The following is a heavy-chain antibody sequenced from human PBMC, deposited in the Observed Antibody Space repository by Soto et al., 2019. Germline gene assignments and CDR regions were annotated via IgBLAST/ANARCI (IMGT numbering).Heavy chain of an antibody. D-gene: IGHD4-17*01. CDR1: SGSMSSSNW. CDR3: VKSGDYYFEY. V-gene: IGHV4-4*02. J-gene: IGHJ4*02. Sequence: QVQLQESGPGLVKPSGTLSLTCAVSSGSMSSSNWWTWVRQPPGKGLEWIGEIYHSGSTNYNASLKSRVSISVDTSKNQFSLRLSSVTAADTAVYYCVKSGDYYFEYWGQGTPVTVSS. CDR2: IYHSGST.